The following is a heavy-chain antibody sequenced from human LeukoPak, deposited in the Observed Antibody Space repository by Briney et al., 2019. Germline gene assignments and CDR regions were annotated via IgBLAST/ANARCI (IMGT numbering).Heavy chain of an antibody. CDR1: GFTVSSNY. V-gene: IGHV3-66*01. Sequence: GGSLRLSCAASGFTVSSNYMSWVRQAPGKGLEWVSVIYSGGSTYYADSVKGRFTISRDNSKNTLYLQMNSLRAEDTAVYYCAKSSSWYGDDFDYWGQGTLVTVSS. J-gene: IGHJ4*02. CDR3: AKSSSWYGDDFDY. CDR2: IYSGGST. D-gene: IGHD6-13*01.